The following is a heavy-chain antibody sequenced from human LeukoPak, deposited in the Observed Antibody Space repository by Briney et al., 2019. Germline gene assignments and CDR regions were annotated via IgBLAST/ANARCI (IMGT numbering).Heavy chain of an antibody. CDR3: ARARDWAGYSYGFYY. V-gene: IGHV1-69*13. D-gene: IGHD5-18*01. CDR2: IIPIFGTA. Sequence: ASVKVSCKASGGTFISYAISWVRQAPGQGLEWMGGIIPIFGTANYAQKFQGRVTITADESTSTAYMELSSLRSEDTAVYYCARARDWAGYSYGFYYWGQGTLVTVSS. J-gene: IGHJ4*02. CDR1: GGTFISYA.